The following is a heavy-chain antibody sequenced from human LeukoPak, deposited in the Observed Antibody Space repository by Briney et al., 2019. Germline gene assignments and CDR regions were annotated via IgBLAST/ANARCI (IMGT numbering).Heavy chain of an antibody. CDR3: ARDGGGVSAPGGY. D-gene: IGHD3-16*01. Sequence: GASVKVSCKASGYTFTSYYMHWVRQAPGQGLEWMGIINPGGRSTTYAQKIQGRVTLTRDTSTSTVYMELSSLRSEDTAVYYCARDGGGVSAPGGYWGQGTLVTVSS. J-gene: IGHJ4*02. CDR2: INPGGRST. V-gene: IGHV1-46*01. CDR1: GYTFTSYY.